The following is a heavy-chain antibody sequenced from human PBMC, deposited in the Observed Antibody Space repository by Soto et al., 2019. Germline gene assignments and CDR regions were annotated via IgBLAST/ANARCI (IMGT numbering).Heavy chain of an antibody. J-gene: IGHJ4*02. V-gene: IGHV3-21*01. Sequence: PGGSLRLSCAASGFTFSSYSMNWVRQAPGKGLEWVSSISSSSSYIYYADSVKGRFTISRDNAKNSLYLQMNSLRAEDTAVYYCARGRDIVLMVYASFDYWGQGTLVTSPQ. D-gene: IGHD2-8*01. CDR2: ISSSSSYI. CDR3: ARGRDIVLMVYASFDY. CDR1: GFTFSSYS.